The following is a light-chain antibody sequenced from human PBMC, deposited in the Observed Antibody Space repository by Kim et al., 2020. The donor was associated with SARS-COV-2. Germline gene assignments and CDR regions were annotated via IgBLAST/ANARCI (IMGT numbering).Light chain of an antibody. V-gene: IGLV3-27*01. CDR2: KDS. J-gene: IGLJ3*02. CDR1: VLAKKI. Sequence: SYELTQPSSVSVSPGQTARITCSGDVLAKKICSVVQQKPGQAPVLVIYKDSERPSGIPERFSGSSSGTTVTLTISGAQVEDEADYYCYSAADNNLALVFGGGTQLTVL. CDR3: YSAADNNLALV.